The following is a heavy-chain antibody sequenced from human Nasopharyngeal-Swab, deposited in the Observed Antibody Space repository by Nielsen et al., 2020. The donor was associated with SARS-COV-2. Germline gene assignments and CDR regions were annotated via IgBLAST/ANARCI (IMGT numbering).Heavy chain of an antibody. J-gene: IGHJ4*02. D-gene: IGHD3-3*01. CDR1: GFTFSSYS. V-gene: IGHV3-7*01. CDR2: IKQDASEV. Sequence: GESLKISCAASGFTFSSYSMNWVRQVPGKGLEWVANIKQDASEVYYVDSVKGRFTISRDNAKNSLYLQMNSLRAEDTAVYFCARGRPLGGYYFGYFDYWGQGTLVTVSS. CDR3: ARGRPLGGYYFGYFDY.